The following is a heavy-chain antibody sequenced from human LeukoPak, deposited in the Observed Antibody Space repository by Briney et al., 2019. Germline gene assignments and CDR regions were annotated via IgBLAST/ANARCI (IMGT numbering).Heavy chain of an antibody. CDR3: ARAGIAALRYFDY. CDR2: IRSDASTQ. CDR1: GFTFSRYG. V-gene: IGHV3-30*02. Sequence: GGSLRLSCAASGFTFSRYGMHRVRQAPGKGLEWVSFIRSDASTQYYADSVKGRFTISRDNSKNTLYLQMSSLRAEDTAVYYCARAGIAALRYFDYWGQGTLVTVSS. D-gene: IGHD6-13*01. J-gene: IGHJ4*02.